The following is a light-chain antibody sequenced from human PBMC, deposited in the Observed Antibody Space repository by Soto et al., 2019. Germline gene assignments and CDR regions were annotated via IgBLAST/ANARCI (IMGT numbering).Light chain of an antibody. Sequence: DIQMTQSPSALSASVGDRVIITCRASEDISNYLAWYQQKPGKVPKLLIYGASTLQSGVPSRFSGSGSGTDFTLTISSLQTEDVATYYCQNYNRAPWTFGQGTKVES. CDR3: QNYNRAPWT. CDR1: EDISNY. CDR2: GAS. J-gene: IGKJ1*01. V-gene: IGKV1-27*01.